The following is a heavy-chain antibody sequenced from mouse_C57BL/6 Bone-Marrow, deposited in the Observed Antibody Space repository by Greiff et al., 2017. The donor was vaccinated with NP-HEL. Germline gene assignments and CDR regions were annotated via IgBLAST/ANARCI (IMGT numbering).Heavy chain of an antibody. J-gene: IGHJ3*01. CDR3: ARCVNSVSPWFAY. V-gene: IGHV1-26*01. Sequence: EVQLQQSGPELVKPGASVKISCKASGYSFTDYYMNWVKQSHGKSLEWIGDIIPNNGGTSYNQKFKGKATLTVDTSSSTAYMELHSLTSEDSAVYYCARCVNSVSPWFAYWGQGTLLTVSA. D-gene: IGHD4-1*02. CDR1: GYSFTDYY. CDR2: IIPNNGGT.